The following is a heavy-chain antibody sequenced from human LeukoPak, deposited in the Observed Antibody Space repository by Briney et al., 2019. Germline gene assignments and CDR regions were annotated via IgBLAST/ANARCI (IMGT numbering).Heavy chain of an antibody. V-gene: IGHV3-7*01. CDR3: AGGWYIDY. J-gene: IGHJ4*02. CDR2: IKQDGSEK. Sequence: GGSLGLSCAASGFTFSSHWMSWVRQAPGKGLEWVANIKQDGSEKYYVDSVKGRFTISRDNAKNSLYRQMNSLRAEDRAVYYCAGGWYIDYCGRGTLVTVSS. CDR1: GFTFSSHW. D-gene: IGHD6-13*01.